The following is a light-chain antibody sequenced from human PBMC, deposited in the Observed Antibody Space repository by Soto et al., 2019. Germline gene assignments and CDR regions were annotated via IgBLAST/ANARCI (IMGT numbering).Light chain of an antibody. CDR3: QKSYCTTPYT. J-gene: IGKJ2*01. CDR2: AAS. V-gene: IGKV1-39*01. Sequence: DIQMTQSPSSLSASVGDRVTSTCRTSPSISSYLNWYQQKPGKAPKLLIYAASSLQSGVPSRFSGSGSGTDFTLTISSLHPEDFATYYCQKSYCTTPYTVRKGTKLEIK. CDR1: PSISSY.